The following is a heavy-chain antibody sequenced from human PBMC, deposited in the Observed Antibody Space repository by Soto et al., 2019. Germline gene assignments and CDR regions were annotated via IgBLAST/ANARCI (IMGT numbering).Heavy chain of an antibody. CDR3: ARHHGPTTSENWFDP. CDR1: GYTFFTYD. Sequence: QVHLVQSGVEVKTPGASVKVSCQASGYTFFTYDISWVRQAPGQGLEWMGWISTYSGDTKYEQKFQGRDTMTTDTYTTTAYLELRSLRSDDPAVYYCARHHGPTTSENWFDPWGQGTLDTVSS. D-gene: IGHD5-12*01. J-gene: IGHJ5*02. V-gene: IGHV1-18*01. CDR2: ISTYSGDT.